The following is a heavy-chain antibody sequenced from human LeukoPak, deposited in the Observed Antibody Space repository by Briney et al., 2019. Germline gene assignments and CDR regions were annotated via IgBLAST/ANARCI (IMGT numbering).Heavy chain of an antibody. Sequence: ASVKVSCKASGYTFTSYGISWVRQAPGQGLEWMGWISAYNGNTNYAQKLQGRVTMTTDTSTSTAYMELRSLRSDDTAVYYCASSYEDYVWGSYRFDYWGQGTLVTVSP. CDR1: GYTFTSYG. D-gene: IGHD3-16*02. V-gene: IGHV1-18*01. CDR3: ASSYEDYVWGSYRFDY. CDR2: ISAYNGNT. J-gene: IGHJ4*02.